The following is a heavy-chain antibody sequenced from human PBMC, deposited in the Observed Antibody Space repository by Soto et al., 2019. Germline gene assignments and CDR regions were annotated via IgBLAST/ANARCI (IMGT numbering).Heavy chain of an antibody. Sequence: ASVKVSCKASGYTFPSYGISWVRQAPGQGLEWMGWISAYNGNTNYAQKLQGRVTMTTDTSTSTAYMELRSLRSDDTAVYYCARDLSLVTTLFWDYWGQGTLVTVSS. CDR2: ISAYNGNT. D-gene: IGHD4-17*01. J-gene: IGHJ4*02. CDR1: GYTFPSYG. CDR3: ARDLSLVTTLFWDY. V-gene: IGHV1-18*01.